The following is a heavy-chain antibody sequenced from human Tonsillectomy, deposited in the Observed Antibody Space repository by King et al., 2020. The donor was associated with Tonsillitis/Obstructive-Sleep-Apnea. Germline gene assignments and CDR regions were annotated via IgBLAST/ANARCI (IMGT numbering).Heavy chain of an antibody. J-gene: IGHJ4*02. D-gene: IGHD2-2*01. CDR1: GYSFTSYW. CDR3: AGRYCSSTSCSYFDY. Sequence: QLVQSGAEVKKPGESLKISCKGSGYSFTSYWIGWVRQMPGKGLEWMGIIYPGDSDTRYSPSFQGQVTISADKSIRTAYLQWSSLKASDTAMYYCAGRYCSSTSCSYFDYWGQGTLVTVSS. V-gene: IGHV5-51*01. CDR2: IYPGDSDT.